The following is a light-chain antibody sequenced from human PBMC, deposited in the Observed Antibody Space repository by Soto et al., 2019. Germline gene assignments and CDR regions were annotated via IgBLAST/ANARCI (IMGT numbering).Light chain of an antibody. CDR3: QQCQSSPFT. Sequence: EIVLTQSPGTMSLSPGESATLSCRASQSISRTYLAWYQQKPGQAPRLLIFGASYRAIGVPDRFSGSGSGTDFTLSISSLEPEDSAVYYCQQCQSSPFTFGQGTNLEIK. CDR2: GAS. J-gene: IGKJ2*01. CDR1: QSISRTY. V-gene: IGKV3-20*01.